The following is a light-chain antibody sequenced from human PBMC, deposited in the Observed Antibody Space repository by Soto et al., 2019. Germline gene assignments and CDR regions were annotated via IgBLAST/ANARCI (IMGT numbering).Light chain of an antibody. V-gene: IGKV3-20*01. CDR2: GAS. J-gene: IGKJ1*01. Sequence: EIVLTQSPDTLSLSPGERATLSCRASQSVSSGYLAWYQQKPGQAPRLLIIGASTRAPGVPDRFSGSGSGTDFTLTISRLEPEDFAVYYCQQYVSSPRTFGQGTKVDIK. CDR1: QSVSSGY. CDR3: QQYVSSPRT.